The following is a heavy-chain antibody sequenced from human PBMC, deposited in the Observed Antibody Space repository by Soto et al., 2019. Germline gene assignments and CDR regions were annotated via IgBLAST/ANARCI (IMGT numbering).Heavy chain of an antibody. V-gene: IGHV4-30-4*01. J-gene: IGHJ5*02. D-gene: IGHD1-1*01. CDR1: GGSISSGDYY. Sequence: QVQLQESGPGLVKPSQTLSLTCTVSGGSISSGDYYWSWIRQPPGKGLEWIGYIYYSGSTYYNPSLERRGTIAVATSKTQFSLKLSSVTAADTAVYYCARAVQLERGWFDPWGQGTLVTVSS. CDR3: ARAVQLERGWFDP. CDR2: IYYSGST.